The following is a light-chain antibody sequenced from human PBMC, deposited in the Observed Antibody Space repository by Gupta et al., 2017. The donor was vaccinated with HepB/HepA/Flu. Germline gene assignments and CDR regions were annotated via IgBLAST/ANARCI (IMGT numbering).Light chain of an antibody. CDR1: RTISGAY. CDR3: RQYHTSPWT. CDR2: SAS. J-gene: IGKJ1*01. Sequence: EIVLTQSPGTLSLSPGERAILSCRASRTISGAYLAWYQQRPGQVPRLLIYSASTRAKGIPDRFSGSGSGTDFTLTISRLEPEDFAVYYCRQYHTSPWTFGHGAKVEF. V-gene: IGKV3-20*01.